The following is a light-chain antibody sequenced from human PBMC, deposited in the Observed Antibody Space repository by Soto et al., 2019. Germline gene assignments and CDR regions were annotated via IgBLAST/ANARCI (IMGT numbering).Light chain of an antibody. J-gene: IGLJ1*01. V-gene: IGLV1-40*01. CDR1: NSNIGAGYD. Sequence: QSVLTQPPSVSGAPGQRVTISCTGSNSNIGAGYDVHWYQQLPGTAPKLLIYGNSNRPSGVPDRFSGSKSGTSASLAITGLQAEDEAYYYCQSYDSGLSGYVFGTGTKVTVL. CDR2: GNS. CDR3: QSYDSGLSGYV.